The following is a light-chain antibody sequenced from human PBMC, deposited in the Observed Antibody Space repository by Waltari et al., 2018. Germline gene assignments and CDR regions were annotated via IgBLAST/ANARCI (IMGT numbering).Light chain of an antibody. Sequence: DIQMTQSPSTLSGSVGDRVTITCRASQTINGWLAWYQQKPGKAPELLIHDASTLESGVPPRFSGSGSGTEFTLTISSVQPEDVATYYCQQYLLFWTFGQGTRVEIK. V-gene: IGKV1-5*01. CDR3: QQYLLFWT. J-gene: IGKJ1*01. CDR1: QTINGW. CDR2: DAS.